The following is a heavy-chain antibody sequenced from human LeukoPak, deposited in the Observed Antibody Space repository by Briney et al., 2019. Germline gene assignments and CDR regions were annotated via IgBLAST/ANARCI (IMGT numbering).Heavy chain of an antibody. V-gene: IGHV4-31*03. CDR3: ARVSVIAARPPGWFDP. CDR2: IYYSGST. J-gene: IGHJ5*02. D-gene: IGHD6-6*01. Sequence: SETLSLTCTVSGGSISSGGYYWSWIRQHPGKGLVWIGYIYYSGSTYYNPSLKSRVTISVDTSKTQFSLKLSSVTAADTAVYYCARVSVIAARPPGWFDPWGQGTLVTVSS. CDR1: GGSISSGGYY.